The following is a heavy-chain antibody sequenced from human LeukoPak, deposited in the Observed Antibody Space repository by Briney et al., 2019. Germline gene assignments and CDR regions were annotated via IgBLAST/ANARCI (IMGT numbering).Heavy chain of an antibody. CDR1: GGSISSGSYY. Sequence: PSETLSLTCTVSGGSISSGSYYWSWIRQPAGKGLEWIGRIYTSGSTNYNPSLKSRVTISVDTSKNQFSLKLSSVTAADTAVYYCASQTTAFDYWGQGTLVTVSS. D-gene: IGHD1-14*01. V-gene: IGHV4-61*02. J-gene: IGHJ4*02. CDR3: ASQTTAFDY. CDR2: IYTSGST.